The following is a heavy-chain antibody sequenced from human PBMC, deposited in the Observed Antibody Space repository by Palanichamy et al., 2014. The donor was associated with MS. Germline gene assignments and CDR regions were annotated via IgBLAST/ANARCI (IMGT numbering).Heavy chain of an antibody. CDR2: ISASGGSS. CDR3: AKKHGYCSGTSCYNYPMDV. V-gene: IGHV3-23*01. Sequence: VQLLESGGDLVQPGGSLRVSCLASGFTFSTYAMTWVRQAPGKGLEWVSVISASGGSSYYADSVKGRFTISRDNSKNTLYLEMNNLRVEDTAVYYCAKKHGYCSGTSCYNYPMDVWGQGTIVTVS. D-gene: IGHD2-2*02. J-gene: IGHJ6*02. CDR1: GFTFSTYA.